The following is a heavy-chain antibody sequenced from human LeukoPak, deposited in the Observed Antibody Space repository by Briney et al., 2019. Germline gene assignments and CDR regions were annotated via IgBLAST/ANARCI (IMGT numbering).Heavy chain of an antibody. J-gene: IGHJ4*02. D-gene: IGHD5-24*01. V-gene: IGHV3-74*01. CDR1: GFTFSNSW. CDR3: KPIDY. Sequence: PGGSLRLSCVASGFTFSNSWMHWVRQAPGEGLVWLSRINTDGSIINYADSVKGRFTISRDNAKNTLYLQMTSLRVEDTAVSRDKPIDYWGQGTLVTVSS. CDR2: INTDGSII.